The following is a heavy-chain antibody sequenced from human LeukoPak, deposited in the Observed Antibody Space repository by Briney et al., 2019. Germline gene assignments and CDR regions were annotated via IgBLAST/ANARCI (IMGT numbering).Heavy chain of an antibody. D-gene: IGHD6-19*01. CDR1: GFTFSSYS. Sequence: GGSLRLSCAASGFTFSSYSMNWVRQAPGKGLEWVSGISGSGSSTYYADSVKGRFTISRDNSKSTLYLQMNSLRAEDTALYYCSNGRTSSGTLQHDYWGQGTLVTVSS. CDR2: ISGSGSST. J-gene: IGHJ4*02. V-gene: IGHV3-23*01. CDR3: SNGRTSSGTLQHDY.